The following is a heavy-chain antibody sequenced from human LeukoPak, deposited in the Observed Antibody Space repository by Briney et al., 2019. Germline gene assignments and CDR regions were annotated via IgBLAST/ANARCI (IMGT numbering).Heavy chain of an antibody. CDR1: GYTFTSYD. CDR3: ARRPSHQLLYNWFDP. V-gene: IGHV1-8*01. Sequence: GASVKVSCKASGYTFTSYDINWVRQATGQGLEWMGWMNPNSGNTGYAQKFQGRVTMTRNTSISTAYMELSSLRSEDTAVYYCARRPSHQLLYNWFDPWGQGTLVTVSS. D-gene: IGHD2-2*01. J-gene: IGHJ5*02. CDR2: MNPNSGNT.